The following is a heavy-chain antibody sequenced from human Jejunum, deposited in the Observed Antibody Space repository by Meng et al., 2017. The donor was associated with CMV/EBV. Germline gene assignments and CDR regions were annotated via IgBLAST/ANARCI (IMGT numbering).Heavy chain of an antibody. D-gene: IGHD1-26*01. CDR1: GYTFTGYY. Sequence: SGYTFTGYYIHWVRQAPGQGLEWMGWINPRSGATNYAQSLQGRVTLTRDTSINTAFMDLTSLTSDDTAVYYCARDPHSWTGVFEYWAQGTLVTVSS. V-gene: IGHV1-2*02. CDR2: INPRSGAT. J-gene: IGHJ4*02. CDR3: ARDPHSWTGVFEY.